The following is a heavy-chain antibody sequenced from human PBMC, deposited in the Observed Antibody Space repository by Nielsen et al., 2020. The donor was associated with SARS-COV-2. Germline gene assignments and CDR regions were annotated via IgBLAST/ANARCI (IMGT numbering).Heavy chain of an antibody. CDR2: IKQDGSEK. Sequence: GESPKISCAASGFTFSSYWMSWVRQAPGKGLEWVANIKQDGSEKYYVDSVKGRFTISRDNAKNSLYLQMNSLRAEDTAVYYCASPAGDWGQGTLVTVSS. J-gene: IGHJ4*02. CDR1: GFTFSSYW. D-gene: IGHD3-10*01. CDR3: ASPAGD. V-gene: IGHV3-7*03.